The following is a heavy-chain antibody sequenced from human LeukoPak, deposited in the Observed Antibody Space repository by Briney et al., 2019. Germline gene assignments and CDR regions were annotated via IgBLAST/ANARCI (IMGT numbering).Heavy chain of an antibody. CDR1: GFSFSSYP. J-gene: IGHJ4*02. Sequence: PGGSLRLSCAASGFSFSSYPKTWVRQAPGKGLEWVSSISGGGGYIYYADSVKGRFTISRDDSRDTLYLQMNSLRAEDTAVYYCAKDLGKWEHPGWGQGTLVTVSS. D-gene: IGHD1/OR15-1a*01. V-gene: IGHV3-23*01. CDR2: ISGGGGYI. CDR3: AKDLGKWEHPG.